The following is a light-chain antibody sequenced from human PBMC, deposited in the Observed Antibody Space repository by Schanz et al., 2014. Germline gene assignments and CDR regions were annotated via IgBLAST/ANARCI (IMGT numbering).Light chain of an antibody. CDR3: QSYDSSLSDRWV. CDR2: QVT. V-gene: IGLV2-8*01. Sequence: QSALTQPPSASGAPGQSVTISCTGTSSDVGGHDYVSWYQHHPGKAPKVMIYQVTKRPSGVPDRFSGSKSGNTASLTVSGLQAEDEADYYCQSYDSSLSDRWVFGGGTKVTVL. CDR1: SSDVGGHDY. J-gene: IGLJ3*02.